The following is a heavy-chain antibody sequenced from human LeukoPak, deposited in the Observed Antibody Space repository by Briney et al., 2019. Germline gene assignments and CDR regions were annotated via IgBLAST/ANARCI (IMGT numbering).Heavy chain of an antibody. V-gene: IGHV3-53*01. CDR2: IYSGGST. J-gene: IGHJ3*02. Sequence: GGSLRLSCAASGFTVSSNYMSWVRQAPGKGLEWVSVIYSGGSTSYADSVKGRFTISRDNAKNSLNLQMNSLRDEDTAVYYCARDTYQLLYYGAFDIWGQGTMVTVSS. CDR3: ARDTYQLLYYGAFDI. D-gene: IGHD2-2*02. CDR1: GFTVSSNY.